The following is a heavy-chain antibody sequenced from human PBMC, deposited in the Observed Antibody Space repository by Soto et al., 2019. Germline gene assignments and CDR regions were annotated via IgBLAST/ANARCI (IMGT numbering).Heavy chain of an antibody. Sequence: LSLTCAVYCGSFRGYYWSRMRQPPGKGLEWIGEINHSGSTNYNPSLKTRVTISVDTTKNQSSLKLSSVTAADTAVYYGAILRGGTSYGMDVWGQGTTVTVSS. CDR3: AILRGGTSYGMDV. CDR1: CGSFRGYY. J-gene: IGHJ6*02. V-gene: IGHV4-34*01. CDR2: INHSGST. D-gene: IGHD3-16*01.